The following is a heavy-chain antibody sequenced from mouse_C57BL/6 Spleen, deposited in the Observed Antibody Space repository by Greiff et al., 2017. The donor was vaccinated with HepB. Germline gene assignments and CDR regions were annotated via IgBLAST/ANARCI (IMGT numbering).Heavy chain of an antibody. J-gene: IGHJ2*01. CDR3: ARFTTVVANDY. CDR1: GYTFTSYW. D-gene: IGHD1-1*01. CDR2: IDPSDSYT. Sequence: VQLQQPGAELVKPGASVKLSCKASGYTFTSYWMQWVKQRPGQGLEWIGEIDPSDSYTNYNQKFKGKATLTVDTSSSTAYMQLSSLTSEDSAVYYCARFTTVVANDYWGQGTTLTVSS. V-gene: IGHV1-50*01.